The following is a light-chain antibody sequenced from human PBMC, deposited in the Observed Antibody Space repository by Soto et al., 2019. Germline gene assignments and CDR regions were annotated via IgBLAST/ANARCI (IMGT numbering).Light chain of an antibody. J-gene: IGKJ1*01. CDR1: QSVSIK. Sequence: IVMTQSPATLSVSPWERATLSCRASQSVSIKLAWYQQRPGQAPRLLIYGASRRATGIPDRFSGSGSGTDFTLTISRLEPEDFAVYYCQQYGSSGTFGQGTKVDIK. V-gene: IGKV3-20*01. CDR2: GAS. CDR3: QQYGSSGT.